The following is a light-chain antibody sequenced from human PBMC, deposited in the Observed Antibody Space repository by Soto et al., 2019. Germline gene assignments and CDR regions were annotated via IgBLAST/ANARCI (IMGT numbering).Light chain of an antibody. CDR3: QQYNYYRWT. CDR1: QSIRRF. V-gene: IGKV1-5*03. CDR2: QAS. J-gene: IGKJ5*01. Sequence: DIQMTQSPSSLSASVGDRVTITCRASQSIRRFLAWYQQKPGKAPKLLIYQASNLESGVPSRFSGSGSGTEFTLTISSLQPDDLEVYYCQQYNYYRWTFGQGTRLEIK.